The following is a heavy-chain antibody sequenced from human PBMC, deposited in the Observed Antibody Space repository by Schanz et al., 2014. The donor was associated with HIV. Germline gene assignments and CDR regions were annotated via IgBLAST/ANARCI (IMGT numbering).Heavy chain of an antibody. CDR2: ISSSSSYI. D-gene: IGHD5-18*01. CDR3: ARPVDTAMVPKLAFDS. CDR1: GFRFSSHA. Sequence: EVQLLESGGGLVQPGESLRLSCAVSGFRFSSHAMTWVRQAPGKGLEWVSSISSSSSYIYYADSVKGRFTISRDNAKNSLYLQMNSLRAEDTAVYYCARPVDTAMVPKLAFDSWGQGPLVTVSS. J-gene: IGHJ4*02. V-gene: IGHV3-21*01.